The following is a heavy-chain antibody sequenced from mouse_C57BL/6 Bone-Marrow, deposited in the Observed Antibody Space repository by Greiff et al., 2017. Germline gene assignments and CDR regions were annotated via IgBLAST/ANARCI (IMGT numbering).Heavy chain of an antibody. V-gene: IGHV5-9-1*02. CDR3: TRDYGNLRDWYFDV. Sequence: EVKLVESGEGLVKPGGSLKLSCAASGFTFSSYAMSWVRQTPEKRLEWVAYISSGGDYIYYADTVKGRFTISRDNARNTLYLQMSSLKSEDTAMYYCTRDYGNLRDWYFDVWGTGTTVTVSS. D-gene: IGHD2-1*01. J-gene: IGHJ1*03. CDR1: GFTFSSYA. CDR2: ISSGGDYI.